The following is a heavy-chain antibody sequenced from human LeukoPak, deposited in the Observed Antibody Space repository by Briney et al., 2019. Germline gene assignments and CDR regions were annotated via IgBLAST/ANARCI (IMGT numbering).Heavy chain of an antibody. CDR2: ISYHGVDK. V-gene: IGHV3-30*04. CDR3: ARAVPTIHHMDV. D-gene: IGHD5-24*01. CDR1: EFTFSRYA. J-gene: IGHJ6*03. Sequence: GRSLRLSCAASEFTFSRYAMHWVHQAPGKGLEWLAVISYHGVDKFYRASVRGRFTISRDNVDNSLFLQLDNLTPDDSGVYFCARAVPTIHHMDVWGKGTTVIVSS.